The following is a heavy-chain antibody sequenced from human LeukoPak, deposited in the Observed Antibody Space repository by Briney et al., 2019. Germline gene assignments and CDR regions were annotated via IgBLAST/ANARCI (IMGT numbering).Heavy chain of an antibody. V-gene: IGHV3-66*01. CDR3: ARDRIMITFGGVIAYYYYGMDV. D-gene: IGHD3-16*02. Sequence: GGSLRLSCAASGFTVSSNYMSWVRQAPGKGLEWVSVIYSGGSTYYADSVKGRFTISRDNSKNTLYLQMNSLRAEDTAVYYCARDRIMITFGGVIAYYYYGMDVWGQGTTVTVSS. J-gene: IGHJ6*02. CDR2: IYSGGST. CDR1: GFTVSSNY.